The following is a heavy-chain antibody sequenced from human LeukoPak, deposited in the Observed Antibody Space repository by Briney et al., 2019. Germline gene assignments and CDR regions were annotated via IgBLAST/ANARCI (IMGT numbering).Heavy chain of an antibody. V-gene: IGHV3-74*01. D-gene: IGHD3-10*01. J-gene: IGHJ4*02. CDR1: GFTFSSYW. CDR3: ARVRSLVRGVITPPYFDY. CDR2: INSDGSST. Sequence: AGGSLRLSCSASGFTFSSYWMHWVRQAPGKGLVWVSRINSDGSSTSYADSVKGRFTISRDNAKNTLYLQMNSLRAEDTAVYYCARVRSLVRGVITPPYFDYWGQGTLVTVSS.